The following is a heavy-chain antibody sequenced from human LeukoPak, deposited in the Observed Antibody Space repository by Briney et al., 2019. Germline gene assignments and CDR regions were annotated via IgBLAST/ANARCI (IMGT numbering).Heavy chain of an antibody. CDR1: GFMFRSYS. CDR2: ISSSSYI. J-gene: IGHJ3*02. CDR3: ARDRGEDYYGSGNYLRAFDI. Sequence: PGGSLRLSCAASGFMFRSYSMNWARQAPGKGLEWVSSISSSSYIFYADSVKGRFTISRDNAKKSLSLQMNSLRAEDTAVYYCARDRGEDYYGSGNYLRAFDIWGQGTMVTVSS. V-gene: IGHV3-21*01. D-gene: IGHD3-10*01.